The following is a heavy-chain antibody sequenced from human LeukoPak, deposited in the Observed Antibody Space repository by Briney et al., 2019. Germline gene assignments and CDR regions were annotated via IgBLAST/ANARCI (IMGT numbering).Heavy chain of an antibody. CDR2: IWFDGSNK. J-gene: IGHJ4*02. CDR3: AKESRLGGTKRYCSGGGCYSPFDY. V-gene: IGHV3-33*06. D-gene: IGHD2-15*01. CDR1: GFTFSSYG. Sequence: PGRSLRLSCAASGFTFSSYGMHWVRQAPGKGLEWVAVIWFDGSNKNYGDSVKGRFTISRDNSKNTAYLQMNSLRAEDTAVYYCAKESRLGGTKRYCSGGGCYSPFDYWGQGTLVTVSS.